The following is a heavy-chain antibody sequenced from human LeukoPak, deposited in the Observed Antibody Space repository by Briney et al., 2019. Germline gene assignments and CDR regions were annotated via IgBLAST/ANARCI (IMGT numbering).Heavy chain of an antibody. Sequence: TSETLSLTCTVSGGSISSSSYSWGWIRQPPGKGLEWIGSIYYSGSTYYNPSLKSRVTISVDTSKNQFSLKLSSVTAADTAVYYCARHLCSSTSCYPDGFDPWGQGTLVTVSS. J-gene: IGHJ5*02. D-gene: IGHD2-2*01. CDR2: IYYSGST. V-gene: IGHV4-39*01. CDR1: GGSISSSSYS. CDR3: ARHLCSSTSCYPDGFDP.